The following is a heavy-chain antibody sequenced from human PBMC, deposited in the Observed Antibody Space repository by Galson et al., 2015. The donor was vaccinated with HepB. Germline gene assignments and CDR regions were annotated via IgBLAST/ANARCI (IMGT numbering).Heavy chain of an antibody. J-gene: IGHJ4*02. CDR3: ARERLPYSSGWGGPLFDY. V-gene: IGHV1-69*04. D-gene: IGHD6-19*01. Sequence: QSGAEVTKPGESLKISCKASGGTFSSYTISWVRQAPGQGLEWMGRIIPILGIANYAQKFQGRVTITADKSTSTAYMELSSLRSEDTAVYYCARERLPYSSGWGGPLFDYWGQGTLVTVSS. CDR2: IIPILGIA. CDR1: GGTFSSYT.